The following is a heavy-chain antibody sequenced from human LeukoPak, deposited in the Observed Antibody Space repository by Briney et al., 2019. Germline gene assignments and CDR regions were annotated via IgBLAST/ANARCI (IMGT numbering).Heavy chain of an antibody. CDR2: IYHSGST. J-gene: IGHJ4*02. V-gene: IGHV4-38-2*02. Sequence: PSETLSLTCSVSGYSISSGYYWGWIRQPPGKGLEWIGSIYHSGSTYYNPSLKSRVTISVDTSKNQFSLKLSSVTAADTAVYYCARTTFGNGYSSGWYFDYWGQGTLVTVSS. CDR3: ARTTFGNGYSSGWYFDY. CDR1: GYSISSGYY. D-gene: IGHD6-19*01.